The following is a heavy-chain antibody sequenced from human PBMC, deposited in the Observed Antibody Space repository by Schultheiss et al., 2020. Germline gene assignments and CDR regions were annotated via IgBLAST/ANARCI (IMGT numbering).Heavy chain of an antibody. Sequence: SETLSLTCTVSGGSISSYYWSWIRHPPGKGLEWIGYIYYSGSTNYNPSLKSRVTISVDTSKNQISLKLSSVTAADTAVYYCARDRGWKNFDYWGQGTLVTVSS. CDR3: ARDRGWKNFDY. D-gene: IGHD1-1*01. V-gene: IGHV4-59*01. CDR2: IYYSGST. CDR1: GGSISSYY. J-gene: IGHJ4*02.